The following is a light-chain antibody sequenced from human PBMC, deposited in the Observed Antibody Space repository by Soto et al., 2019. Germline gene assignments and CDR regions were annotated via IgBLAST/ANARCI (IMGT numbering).Light chain of an antibody. CDR3: QQGGT. J-gene: IGKJ3*01. CDR2: AAS. V-gene: IGKV1-9*01. Sequence: DIQLTQSPSFLSASVGDRVTITCRASQGISSYLAWYQQKPGKAPKLLIYAASTLQSGVPSRFSSSGSGTEFTLTMSSLQPEDFATYYCQQGGTFGPGTKVDI. CDR1: QGISSY.